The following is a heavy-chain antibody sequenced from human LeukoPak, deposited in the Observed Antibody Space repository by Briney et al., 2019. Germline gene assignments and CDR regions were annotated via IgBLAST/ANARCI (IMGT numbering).Heavy chain of an antibody. CDR2: INYSGST. CDR3: ARRARVQGTPGSFAI. V-gene: IGHV4-59*08. CDR1: AVALSRGY. D-gene: IGHD1-26*01. J-gene: IGHJ3*02. Sequence: PSETLSLVSTVSAVALSRGYGSWTRRPPGKGQEWVGYINYSGSTNYNPSLKSRVTISVDTSKNRFSLRLNSVTAADTAVYYCARRARVQGTPGSFAIWGEGTMVTVSS.